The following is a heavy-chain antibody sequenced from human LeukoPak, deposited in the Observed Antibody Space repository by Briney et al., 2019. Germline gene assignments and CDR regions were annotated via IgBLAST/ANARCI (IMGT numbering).Heavy chain of an antibody. CDR2: IKQDGSEK. CDR1: GFTFNDYE. J-gene: IGHJ4*02. Sequence: GGSLRLSCTASGFTFNDYEMSWVRQAPGKGLEWVANIKQDGSEKYYVDSVKGRFTISRDNAKNSLYLQMNSLRAEDTAVYYCARDKLGDYWGQGTLVTVSS. CDR3: ARDKLGDY. D-gene: IGHD6-6*01. V-gene: IGHV3-7*01.